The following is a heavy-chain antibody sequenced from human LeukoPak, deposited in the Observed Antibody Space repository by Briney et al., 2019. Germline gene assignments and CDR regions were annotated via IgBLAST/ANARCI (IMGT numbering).Heavy chain of an antibody. CDR1: GGSITSSNW. CDR3: ARRGYYDGSAPYYSFQY. CDR2: IYRSGST. D-gene: IGHD3-10*01. V-gene: IGHV4-4*02. J-gene: IGHJ4*02. Sequence: SETLSLTCAVSGGSITSSNWWSWVRQPPGKGLEWIGEIYRSGSTNYNPSLKSRVIISLDKSKNQFSLTLRSVTAAETAVYYCARRGYYDGSAPYYSFQYWGQGILVTVSS.